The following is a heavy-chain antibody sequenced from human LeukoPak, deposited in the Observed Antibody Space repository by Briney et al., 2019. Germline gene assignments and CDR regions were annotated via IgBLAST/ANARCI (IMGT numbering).Heavy chain of an antibody. V-gene: IGHV1-69*13. CDR3: ARGGHDFVYYYYGMDV. D-gene: IGHD3-3*01. CDR2: IIPIFGTA. J-gene: IGHJ6*02. CDR1: GGTFSSYA. Sequence: SVKVSCKASGGTFSSYAISWVRQAPGQGLEWVGGIIPIFGTANYAQKFQGRATITADESTSTAYMELSSLRSEDTAVYYCARGGHDFVYYYYGMDVWGQGTTVTVSS.